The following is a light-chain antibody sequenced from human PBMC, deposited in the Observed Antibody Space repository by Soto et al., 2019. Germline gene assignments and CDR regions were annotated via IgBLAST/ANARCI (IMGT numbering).Light chain of an antibody. J-gene: IGKJ1*01. V-gene: IGKV3-20*01. CDR3: QQYDSSPRT. CDR1: QSVSSSY. CDR2: GAS. Sequence: EVVLTQSPGTLSFSPGERATLSCRASQSVSSSYLAWYQQNPGQAPRLLIYGASSRATGIPDRFSGSGSGTDFTLTINRLEPEDFAVYYCQQYDSSPRTFGQGTKADI.